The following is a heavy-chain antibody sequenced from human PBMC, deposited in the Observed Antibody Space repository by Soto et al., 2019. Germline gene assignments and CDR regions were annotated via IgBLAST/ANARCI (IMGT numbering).Heavy chain of an antibody. CDR1: GYTFTSYG. V-gene: IGHV1-18*04. J-gene: IGHJ2*01. CDR2: ISAYNGNT. Sequence: ASVKVSCKASGYTFTSYGISWVRQAPGQGLEWMGWISAYNGNTNYAQKLQGRVTMTTDTSTSTAYMELRSLRSDDTAVYCCARYDSWSGPKGWYFDLWGRGTLVTVPQ. CDR3: ARYDSWSGPKGWYFDL. D-gene: IGHD3-3*01.